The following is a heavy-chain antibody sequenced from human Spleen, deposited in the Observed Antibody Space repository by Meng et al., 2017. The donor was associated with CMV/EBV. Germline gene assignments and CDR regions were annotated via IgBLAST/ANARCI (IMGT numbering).Heavy chain of an antibody. D-gene: IGHD2-15*01. Sequence: WSGSSQPAGKRLGWIRKSKHGGNTNYNPSHKRRVTISIDTNKNQFSLKLNSVTAADTAVDYCARGQEEWWRVNGAYYYYGMDVWGQGTTVTVSS. CDR3: ARGQEEWWRVNGAYYYYGMDV. CDR2: SKHGGNT. V-gene: IGHV4-34*01. J-gene: IGHJ6*02.